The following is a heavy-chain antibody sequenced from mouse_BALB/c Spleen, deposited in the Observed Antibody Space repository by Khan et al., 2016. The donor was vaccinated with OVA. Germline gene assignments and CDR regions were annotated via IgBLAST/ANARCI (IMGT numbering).Heavy chain of an antibody. CDR1: GFSFTSYW. CDR2: IYPGNSDT. Sequence: LQLQQSGTVLARPGASVKMSCKASGFSFTSYWMHWVKQRPGQGLQWIGGIYPGNSDTDYHQKFKGKAKLTAFTSASTAYMDLSSLTNEDSAVYYCTRAGYGAFAYWGQGTLVTVSA. J-gene: IGHJ3*01. CDR3: TRAGYGAFAY. D-gene: IGHD1-1*01. V-gene: IGHV1-5*01.